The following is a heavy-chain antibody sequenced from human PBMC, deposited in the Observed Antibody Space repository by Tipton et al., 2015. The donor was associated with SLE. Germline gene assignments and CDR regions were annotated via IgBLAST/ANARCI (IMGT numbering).Heavy chain of an antibody. J-gene: IGHJ3*01. CDR2: INHGGST. Sequence: TLSLTCSIYGGSFGGYYWSWIRQPPGKGLEWIGEINHGGSTNYNPSLKSRVTISVDTSKNQFSLKLSSVTAADMAVYYCARHLGVIVAFEVWGQGTVLTVSS. D-gene: IGHD3-10*01. CDR1: GGSFGGYY. V-gene: IGHV4-34*01. CDR3: ARHLGVIVAFEV.